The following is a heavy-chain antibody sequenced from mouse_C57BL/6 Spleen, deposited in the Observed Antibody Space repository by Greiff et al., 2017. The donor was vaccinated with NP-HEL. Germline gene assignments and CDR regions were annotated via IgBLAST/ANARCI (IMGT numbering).Heavy chain of an antibody. CDR2: ISDGGSYT. J-gene: IGHJ1*03. CDR1: GFTFSSYA. Sequence: DVQLVESGGGLVKPGGSLKLSCAASGFTFSSYAMSWVRQTPEKRLEWVATISDGGSYTYYPDNAKNNLYLQMSHLKSVDTAMYYCARDASIYYYGSSRWYFDVWGTGTTVTVSS. D-gene: IGHD1-1*01. V-gene: IGHV5-4*01. CDR3: ARDASIYYYGSSRWYFDV.